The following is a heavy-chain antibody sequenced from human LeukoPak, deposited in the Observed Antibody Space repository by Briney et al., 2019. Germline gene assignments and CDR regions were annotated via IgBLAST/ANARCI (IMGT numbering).Heavy chain of an antibody. CDR3: ARAGIAAAALDY. CDR2: MNPNSGNT. CDR1: GYTFTSYD. Sequence: GASVKVSCKASGYTFTSYDINWVRQATGQGLEWMGWMNPNSGNTGYAQKFQGRVTMTRNTSISTAYMELSSLRSEDTAVYYCARAGIAAAALDYWGQGTLVTVSS. V-gene: IGHV1-8*01. J-gene: IGHJ4*02. D-gene: IGHD6-13*01.